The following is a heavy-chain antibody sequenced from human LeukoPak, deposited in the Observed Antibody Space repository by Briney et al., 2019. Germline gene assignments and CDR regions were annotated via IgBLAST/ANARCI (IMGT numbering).Heavy chain of an antibody. D-gene: IGHD5-24*01. CDR2: IYSDGST. J-gene: IGHJ4*02. Sequence: GGSLRLSCAASGFTVSSNYMSWVRQAPGTGLEWVSEIYSDGSTYYAASVKGRFSISRDKSKNTVYLQMNSLRAEDTAVYYCAREMAPNDYWGQGTLVTVSS. CDR1: GFTVSSNY. CDR3: AREMAPNDY. V-gene: IGHV3-53*05.